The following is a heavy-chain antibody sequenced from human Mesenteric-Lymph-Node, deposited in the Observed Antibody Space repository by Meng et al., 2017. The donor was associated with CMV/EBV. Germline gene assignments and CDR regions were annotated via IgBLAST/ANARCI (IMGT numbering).Heavy chain of an antibody. CDR3: ARGGGTAREFDY. CDR1: GFTFSSYW. J-gene: IGHJ4*02. D-gene: IGHD1-26*01. Sequence: GESLKISCVASGFTFSSYWMDWVRQTPGKGPEWVARSRNKANSYTTEYAPSVKGRFTISRDDSKNSLYLQMNSLKTEDTAVYFCARGGGTAREFDYWGQGTLVTVSS. V-gene: IGHV3-72*01. CDR2: SRNKANSYTT.